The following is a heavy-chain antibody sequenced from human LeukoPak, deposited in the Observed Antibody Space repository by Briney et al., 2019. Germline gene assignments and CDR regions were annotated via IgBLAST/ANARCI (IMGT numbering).Heavy chain of an antibody. J-gene: IGHJ4*02. Sequence: GGSLRLSCSASGFTFSSYAMHWVRQAPGKGLEYVSAISSNGGSTYYADSVKGRFTISRDNSKNTLYLQMNSLRAEDTAVYYCARGITMVRGLFDYWGQGTLVTVSS. V-gene: IGHV3-64*04. D-gene: IGHD3-10*01. CDR1: GFTFSSYA. CDR2: ISSNGGST. CDR3: ARGITMVRGLFDY.